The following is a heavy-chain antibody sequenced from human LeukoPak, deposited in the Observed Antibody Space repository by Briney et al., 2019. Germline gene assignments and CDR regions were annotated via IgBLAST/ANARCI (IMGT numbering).Heavy chain of an antibody. V-gene: IGHV4-59*08. D-gene: IGHD2-15*01. CDR1: NGSISSYY. CDR2: IYYSGST. J-gene: IGHJ6*02. Sequence: SETLSLTCTVSNGSISSYYWSWIRQPPGKGLEWIGFIYYSGSTNYNPSLKSRVTISVDTSKNQYSLKLTSVIAADTAMYYCARSCGGGSCNHFYYGMDVWGQGTTVTVSS. CDR3: ARSCGGGSCNHFYYGMDV.